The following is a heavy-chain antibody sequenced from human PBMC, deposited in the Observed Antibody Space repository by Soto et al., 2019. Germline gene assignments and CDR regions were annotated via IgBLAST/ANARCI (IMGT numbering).Heavy chain of an antibody. CDR1: GFTFRNYP. CDR3: VSAPSCGGACYSCDS. J-gene: IGHJ4*02. V-gene: IGHV3-21*02. Sequence: EVQLVESGGGLVKPGGSLRLSCAASGFTFRNYPMDWVRQAPGKGLEWVASVNAVGDYIFYGDSVRGRFTLSRDNARESLDLQMDSLTDGDTAVYYCVSAPSCGGACYSCDSWGRGTLVTVSS. CDR2: VNAVGDYI. D-gene: IGHD2-21*02.